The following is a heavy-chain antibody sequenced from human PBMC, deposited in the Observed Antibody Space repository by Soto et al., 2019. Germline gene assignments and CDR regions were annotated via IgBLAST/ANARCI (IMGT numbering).Heavy chain of an antibody. CDR2: IDPSDSYT. D-gene: IGHD2-15*01. CDR1: GYSFTSYW. Sequence: RGESLKISCKGSGYSFTSYWISWVRQMPGKGLERMGRIDPSDSYTNYSPSFQGHVTISADKSISTAYLQWSSLKASDTAMYYCASPHCSGGSCYYYGMDVWGQGTTVTVSS. J-gene: IGHJ6*02. CDR3: ASPHCSGGSCYYYGMDV. V-gene: IGHV5-10-1*01.